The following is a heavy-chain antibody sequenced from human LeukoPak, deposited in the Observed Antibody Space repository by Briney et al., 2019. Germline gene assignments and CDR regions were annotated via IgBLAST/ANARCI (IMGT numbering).Heavy chain of an antibody. D-gene: IGHD5-24*01. CDR2: TSYSGST. CDR1: GASISSTTYY. J-gene: IGHJ4*02. CDR3: ARHGVGDRWPDYYFDY. V-gene: IGHV4-61*05. Sequence: TSETLSLTCTVSGASISSTTYYWVWIRQPPGKGLEWIAYTSYSGSTKYNPSLKSRVTISIDTSKNQFSLKLNSVTAADTAVYYCARHGVGDRWPDYYFDYWGQGTLVTVSS.